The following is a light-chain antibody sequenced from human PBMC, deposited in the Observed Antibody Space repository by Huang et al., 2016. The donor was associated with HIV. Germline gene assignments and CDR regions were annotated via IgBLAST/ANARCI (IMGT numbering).Light chain of an antibody. J-gene: IGKJ1*01. V-gene: IGKV3-15*01. CDR2: GAS. CDR1: QSVRSN. CDR3: QQHNNWPGT. Sequence: EIVMTQSPATMSVSPGERATLSCRASQSVRSNLAWYQQKSGQAPRLLIYGASTRATGIPARFSGSGSGTEFTLTISSLQSEDFAVYYCQQHNNWPGTFGQGTKVEIK.